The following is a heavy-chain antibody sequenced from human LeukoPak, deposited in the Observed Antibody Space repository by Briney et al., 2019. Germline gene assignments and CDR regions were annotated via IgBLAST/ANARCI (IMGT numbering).Heavy chain of an antibody. J-gene: IGHJ4*02. V-gene: IGHV3-53*01. CDR1: GFTVSANY. D-gene: IGHD4-23*01. Sequence: GGSLRLSCAASGFTVSANYMSWVRQAPGEGLEWVSVIYSGGRTYYADSVKGRFTISRDNSKNTLYLQVNSLRAEDTAVYYCARDTQSTAVTPRDWGRGTLVTVSS. CDR2: IYSGGRT. CDR3: ARDTQSTAVTPRD.